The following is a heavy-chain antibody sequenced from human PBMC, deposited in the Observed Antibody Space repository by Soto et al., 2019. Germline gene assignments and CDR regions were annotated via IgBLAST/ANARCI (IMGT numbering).Heavy chain of an antibody. J-gene: IGHJ4*02. CDR3: ARLSYDSSGYYYGDY. CDR2: IYWNDDK. D-gene: IGHD3-22*01. V-gene: IGHV2-5*01. CDR1: GFSLSTSGAA. Sequence: QITLKESGPTLVKPTQTLTLTCTFSGFSLSTSGAAVGWIRQPPGKALEWLALIYWNDDKRYSPSLKSRLTITRDTSKSQVVLTMTNMDHVHTATYYCARLSYDSSGYYYGDYWGQGTLGTVSS.